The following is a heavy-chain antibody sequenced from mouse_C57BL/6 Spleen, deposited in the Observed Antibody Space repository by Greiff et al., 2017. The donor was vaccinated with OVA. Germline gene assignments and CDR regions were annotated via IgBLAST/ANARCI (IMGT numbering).Heavy chain of an antibody. CDR3: ARSYGSRYAMDY. D-gene: IGHD1-1*01. CDR1: GYTFTSYW. CDR2: IDPSDSYT. Sequence: QVQLQQPGAELVMPGASVKLYCKASGYTFTSYWMHWVKQRPGQGLEWIGEIDPSDSYTNYNQKFKGKSTLTVDKSSSTAYMQLSSLTSEDSAVYYCARSYGSRYAMDYWGQGTSVTVSS. V-gene: IGHV1-69*01. J-gene: IGHJ4*01.